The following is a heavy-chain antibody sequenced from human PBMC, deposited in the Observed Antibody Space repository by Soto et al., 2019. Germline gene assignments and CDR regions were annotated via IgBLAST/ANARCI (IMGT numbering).Heavy chain of an antibody. J-gene: IGHJ6*02. Sequence: PSETLSLTCTVSGGSISGYYWSWIRQPPGKGLEWIGYMYNTGSTVYNPSLKSRVTISVDTSKNQFSLKLNSVTAADTAVYYCARDLWGYCGTDCYPLDVWGQGTTVT. D-gene: IGHD2-21*02. CDR2: MYNTGST. CDR1: GGSISGYY. V-gene: IGHV4-59*01. CDR3: ARDLWGYCGTDCYPLDV.